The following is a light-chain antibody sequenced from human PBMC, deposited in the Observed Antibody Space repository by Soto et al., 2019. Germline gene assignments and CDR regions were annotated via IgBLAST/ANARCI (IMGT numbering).Light chain of an antibody. CDR2: AAS. CDR3: QQFNGYPLT. Sequence: IPLTQSPSSLSASVGDRVTITCRASQGITTYLAWYQQKPGRAPQLLISAASTLQSGVPARFSGSGSGTDFTLTISSLQPEDFATYYCQQFNGYPLTFGGGTKVEIK. CDR1: QGITTY. J-gene: IGKJ4*01. V-gene: IGKV1-9*01.